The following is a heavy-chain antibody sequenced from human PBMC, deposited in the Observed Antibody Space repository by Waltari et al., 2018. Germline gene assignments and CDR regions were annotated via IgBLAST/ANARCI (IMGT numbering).Heavy chain of an antibody. J-gene: IGHJ4*02. D-gene: IGHD6-6*01. V-gene: IGHV3-33*01. CDR3: ARDDRSIAALQY. Sequence: QVQLVESGGGVVQPGRSLRLSCAAYGFDLDNYGMHWVRQAPGKGLEWVAIIWFDGTTTYSAESVKGRFTISRDSSRNTVYLQMNSLRAEDTAVYYCARDDRSIAALQYWGQGTLVTVSS. CDR2: IWFDGTTT. CDR1: GFDLDNYG.